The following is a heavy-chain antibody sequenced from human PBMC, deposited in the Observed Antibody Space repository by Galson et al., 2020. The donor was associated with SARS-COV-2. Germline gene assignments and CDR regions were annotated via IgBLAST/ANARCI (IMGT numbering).Heavy chain of an antibody. Sequence: SETLSLTCTVSGGSISSYYWSWIRQPPGKGLEWIGYIYYSGSTNYNPSLKSRVTISVDTSKNQFSLKLSSVTAEDTAVYYCARVQRWPRVFDYWGQGTLVTVSS. J-gene: IGHJ4*02. CDR3: ARVQRWPRVFDY. CDR1: GGSISSYY. D-gene: IGHD1-1*01. V-gene: IGHV4-59*01. CDR2: IYYSGST.